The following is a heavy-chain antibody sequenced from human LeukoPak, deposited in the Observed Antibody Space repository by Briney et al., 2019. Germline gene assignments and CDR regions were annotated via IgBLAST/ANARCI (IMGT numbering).Heavy chain of an antibody. V-gene: IGHV4-4*07. Sequence: SETLSLTCTVSGGSISSYYWSWIRQPAGKGLEWIGRIYTSGSTSYNPSLKSRVTMSVDTSKNQFSLKLSSVTAADTAVYYCARDRYGSGRRDYYYYYMDVWGKGTTVTISS. CDR1: GGSISSYY. CDR3: ARDRYGSGRRDYYYYYMDV. D-gene: IGHD3-10*01. J-gene: IGHJ6*03. CDR2: IYTSGST.